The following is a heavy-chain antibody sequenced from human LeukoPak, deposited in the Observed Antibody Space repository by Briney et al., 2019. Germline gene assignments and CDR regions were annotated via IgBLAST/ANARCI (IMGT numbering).Heavy chain of an antibody. J-gene: IGHJ3*02. CDR2: TRNKANSYTT. D-gene: IGHD2/OR15-2a*01. Sequence: GGSLRLSCAASGFTFSDHYMDWVRQAPGKGLEWVGRTRNKANSYTTEYAASVKGRFTISRDDSKNSLYLQMNSLKTEDTAVYYCARGKNSFGSWGHGTMVTVSS. CDR1: GFTFSDHY. V-gene: IGHV3-72*01. CDR3: ARGKNSFGS.